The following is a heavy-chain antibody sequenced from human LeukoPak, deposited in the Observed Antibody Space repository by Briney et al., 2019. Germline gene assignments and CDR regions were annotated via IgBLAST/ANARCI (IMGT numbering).Heavy chain of an antibody. V-gene: IGHV4-59*01. Sequence: SETLSLTCTVSGGSISTYYWSWIRQPPGKGLEWLGYIDYSGSTNYNPFLKSRVTISVDTSKNQFSLRLSSVTAADTAVYYCARAAGPLAAPDFWGQGTPVTVSS. CDR2: IDYSGST. CDR1: GGSISTYY. D-gene: IGHD6-13*01. CDR3: ARAAGPLAAPDF. J-gene: IGHJ4*02.